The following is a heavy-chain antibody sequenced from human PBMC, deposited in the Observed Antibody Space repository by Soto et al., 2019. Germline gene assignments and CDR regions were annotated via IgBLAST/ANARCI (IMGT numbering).Heavy chain of an antibody. Sequence: SETLSLTCTVSGGSVSSGSYYWSWIRQPPGKGLEWIGYIYYSGSTNYNPSLKSRVTISVDTSKNQFSLKLSSVTAADTAVYYCARRQYSSSWYHSYYFDYWGQGTLVTVS. J-gene: IGHJ4*02. D-gene: IGHD6-13*01. V-gene: IGHV4-61*01. CDR1: GGSVSSGSYY. CDR3: ARRQYSSSWYHSYYFDY. CDR2: IYYSGST.